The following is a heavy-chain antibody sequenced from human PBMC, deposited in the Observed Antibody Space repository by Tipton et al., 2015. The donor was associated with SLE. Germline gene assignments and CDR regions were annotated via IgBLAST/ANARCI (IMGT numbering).Heavy chain of an antibody. CDR1: GGSISTSC. CDR3: ATQGTTYYFDY. Sequence: TLSLTCSVSGGSISTSCWSWIRQPPGKGLEWIGEIYHSGSTKYNPSLKSRVTISVDKSKNQFSLKVSSVTAADTAVYYCATQGTTYYFDYWGQGTLVTVSS. CDR2: IYHSGST. V-gene: IGHV4-59*08. J-gene: IGHJ4*02. D-gene: IGHD2/OR15-2a*01.